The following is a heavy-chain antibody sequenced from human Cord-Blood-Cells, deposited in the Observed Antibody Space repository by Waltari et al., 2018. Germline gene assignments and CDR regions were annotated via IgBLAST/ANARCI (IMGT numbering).Heavy chain of an antibody. CDR1: GYTLTELS. V-gene: IGHV1-24*01. D-gene: IGHD2-8*01. CDR3: ATVGYCTNGVCYIDDAFDI. J-gene: IGHJ3*02. CDR2: LSPEDGET. Sequence: QVQLVQSGAEVKKPGASVKVSCKVSGYTLTELSMHWVRQAPGKGLEWMGGLSPEDGETIYAQKFQGRDTMTEDTSTDTAYMERSSLGSEDTAVYYCATVGYCTNGVCYIDDAFDIWGQGTMVTVSS.